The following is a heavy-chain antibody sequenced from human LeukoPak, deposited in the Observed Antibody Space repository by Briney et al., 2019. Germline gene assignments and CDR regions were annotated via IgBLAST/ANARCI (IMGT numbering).Heavy chain of an antibody. CDR3: AKDRGGSDYDHFDY. CDR2: ISGSGGST. CDR1: GFTFSSYA. J-gene: IGHJ4*02. Sequence: GGSLRLSCAASGFTFSSYAMSWVRQAPGKGREWVSAISGSGGSTYYAESVEGRFTISRDNSKNTLYLQMNSLRAEDTAVYYCAKDRGGSDYDHFDYWGQGALATVSS. D-gene: IGHD1-26*01. V-gene: IGHV3-23*01.